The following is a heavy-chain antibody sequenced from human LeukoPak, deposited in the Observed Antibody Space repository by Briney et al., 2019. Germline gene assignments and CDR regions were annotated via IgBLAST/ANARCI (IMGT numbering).Heavy chain of an antibody. CDR2: IYSSGSP. Sequence: SEALSLTCTVSGGSISGYYWSWIRQPPGKGLEWIGYIYSSGSPNYTPSLKSRVTISVDTSKNQFSLMLKSVTAADTAVYYCARRVAVVGSNWFDPWGQGTLVTVSS. J-gene: IGHJ5*02. CDR3: ARRVAVVGSNWFDP. V-gene: IGHV4-59*01. CDR1: GGSISGYY. D-gene: IGHD6-13*01.